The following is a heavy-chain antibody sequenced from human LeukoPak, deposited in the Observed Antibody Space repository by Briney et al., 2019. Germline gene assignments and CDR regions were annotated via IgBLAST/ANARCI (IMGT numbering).Heavy chain of an antibody. CDR3: ARVYRRLRSPSQPGYNWFDP. Sequence: SETLSLTCAVYGGSFSGYYWSWIRQPPGKRLEWIGEINHSGSTNYNPSLKSRVTISVDTSKNQFSLKLSSVTAADTAVYYCARVYRRLRSPSQPGYNWFDPWGQGTLVTVSS. CDR2: INHSGST. CDR1: GGSFSGYY. D-gene: IGHD3-16*01. V-gene: IGHV4-34*01. J-gene: IGHJ5*02.